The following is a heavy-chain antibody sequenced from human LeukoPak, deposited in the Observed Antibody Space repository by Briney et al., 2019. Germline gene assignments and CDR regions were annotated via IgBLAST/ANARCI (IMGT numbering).Heavy chain of an antibody. CDR3: AEDMSAARIHYFDY. CDR2: ITGNGDFT. V-gene: IGHV3-43*02. J-gene: IGHJ4*02. D-gene: IGHD2-15*01. Sequence: GGSLRLSCAASGFTFDDYVMHWVRQAPGKSLEWVSLITGNGDFTYYAESVKGRFTISRDNSKNSLYLQMNSLRTEDTALYYCAEDMSAARIHYFDYWGQGTLVAVSS. CDR1: GFTFDDYV.